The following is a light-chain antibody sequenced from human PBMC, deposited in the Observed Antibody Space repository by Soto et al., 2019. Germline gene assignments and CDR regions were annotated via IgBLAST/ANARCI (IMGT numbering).Light chain of an antibody. CDR3: QQTYSTLMYT. V-gene: IGKV1-39*01. Sequence: DIQMTQSPSSLSVSIGDRATITCRASQSIANYVNWYQQKQGKAPKSPIYGASNLHSGATSRFSVSGSGTDFTLTINSLQPDDFATYYCQQTYSTLMYTFGQGTKLEI. CDR1: QSIANY. J-gene: IGKJ2*01. CDR2: GAS.